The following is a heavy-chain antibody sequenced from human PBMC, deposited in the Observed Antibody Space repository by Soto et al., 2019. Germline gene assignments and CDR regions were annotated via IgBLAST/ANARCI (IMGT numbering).Heavy chain of an antibody. J-gene: IGHJ4*02. D-gene: IGHD3-3*01. CDR3: ARALTIFGVVPSDY. CDR1: GYSFTIYA. V-gene: IGHV1-3*01. CDR2: INAGNGNT. Sequence: ASVKVSCKASGYSFTIYAMHLVRQAPGQSLEWMGWINAGNGNTKYSQKFQGRVTITRDTSASTAYMELSSLRSEDTAVYYCARALTIFGVVPSDYWGQGTLVTVSS.